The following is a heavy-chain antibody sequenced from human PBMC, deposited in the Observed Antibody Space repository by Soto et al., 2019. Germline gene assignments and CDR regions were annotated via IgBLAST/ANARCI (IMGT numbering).Heavy chain of an antibody. Sequence: SETLSLTCTVSGGSISSYDLSWIRQPPGKGLEWIGYIYYSGSTNYNPSLKSRVTISVDTSKNQFSLKLSSVTAADTAVYYCARGSYDFWSGYYTGYYYYYMDVWGKGTTVTVSS. CDR2: IYYSGST. V-gene: IGHV4-59*01. CDR3: ARGSYDFWSGYYTGYYYYYMDV. D-gene: IGHD3-3*01. J-gene: IGHJ6*03. CDR1: GGSISSYD.